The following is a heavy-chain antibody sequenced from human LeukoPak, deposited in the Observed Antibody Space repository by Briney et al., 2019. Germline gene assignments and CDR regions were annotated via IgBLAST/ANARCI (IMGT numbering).Heavy chain of an antibody. CDR1: GGSINSNY. CDR3: AREASIAAAGWISDY. J-gene: IGHJ4*02. V-gene: IGHV4-4*07. D-gene: IGHD6-13*01. Sequence: SETLSLTCTVSGGSINSNYLTWIRQPAGKGLEWIGRISTSGITNYSPSLKRRVTISLDKPKNQFSLILASVTAADTALYYCAREASIAAAGWISDYSGQGNLVTVSS. CDR2: ISTSGIT.